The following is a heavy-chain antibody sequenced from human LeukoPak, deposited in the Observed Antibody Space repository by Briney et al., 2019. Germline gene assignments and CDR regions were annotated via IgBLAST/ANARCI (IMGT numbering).Heavy chain of an antibody. D-gene: IGHD2-2*01. Sequence: GGSLRLSCVASGFSFSTYWINWVRQAPGEGLEWVAHIKHDGSQKYYVDSVKGRFTISRDNAKNSLYLQMNSLRAEDTAVYYCARDAPGYCSSTSCYYWYFDLWGRGTLVTVSS. V-gene: IGHV3-7*01. J-gene: IGHJ2*01. CDR2: IKHDGSQK. CDR1: GFSFSTYW. CDR3: ARDAPGYCSSTSCYYWYFDL.